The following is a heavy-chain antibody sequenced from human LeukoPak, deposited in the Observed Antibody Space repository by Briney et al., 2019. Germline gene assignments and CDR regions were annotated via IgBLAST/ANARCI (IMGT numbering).Heavy chain of an antibody. CDR2: ISGSGGST. CDR3: AKGGDIVVVPAARDFDY. CDR1: GFTFSSYA. J-gene: IGHJ4*02. D-gene: IGHD2-2*01. V-gene: IGHV3-23*01. Sequence: GGSLRLSCAASGFTFSSYAMSWVRQAPGKGLEWVSAISGSGGSTYYADSVKGRFTISRDNSKNTPYLQMNSLRAEDTAVYYCAKGGDIVVVPAARDFDYWGQGTLVTVSS.